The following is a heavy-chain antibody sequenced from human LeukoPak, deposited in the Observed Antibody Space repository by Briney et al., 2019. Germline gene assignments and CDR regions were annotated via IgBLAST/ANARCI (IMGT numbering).Heavy chain of an antibody. CDR3: AREVGYYGSGSYRYYYYYGMDV. CDR2: IYYSGST. J-gene: IGHJ6*02. V-gene: IGHV4-59*01. CDR1: GGSISSYY. Sequence: SETLALTCTVSGGSISSYYWSWIRQPPGKGLEWIGYIYYSGSTNYNPSLKSRVTISVDTSKNQFSLKLSSVTAADTAVYYCAREVGYYGSGSYRYYYYYGMDVWGQGTTVTVSS. D-gene: IGHD3-10*01.